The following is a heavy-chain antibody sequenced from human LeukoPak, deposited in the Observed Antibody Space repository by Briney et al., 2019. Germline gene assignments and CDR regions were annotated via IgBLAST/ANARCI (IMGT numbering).Heavy chain of an antibody. CDR1: GFTFSNSW. V-gene: IGHV3-7*01. CDR3: AKAGWGSSPWGVRYYYMDV. J-gene: IGHJ6*03. CDR2: IKPDGSEK. Sequence: GGSLRLSCAASGFTFSNSWMSWVRQAPGKGLECVANIKPDGSEKYYVDSVKGRFTISRDNAKNSLFLQLNSLRAEDTAVYYCAKAGWGSSPWGVRYYYMDVWGKGTTVTVSS. D-gene: IGHD6-6*01.